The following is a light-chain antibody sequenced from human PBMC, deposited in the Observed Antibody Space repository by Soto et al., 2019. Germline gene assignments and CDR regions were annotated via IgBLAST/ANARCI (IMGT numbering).Light chain of an antibody. CDR2: DVS. CDR3: QQFNTYPALT. V-gene: IGKV1-13*02. CDR1: QGISSA. Sequence: AIQLTQSPSSLSASVGDRVTITCRASQGISSALAWYQQKPGKSPNLLIYDVSSLESGVPARFSGSGSGTDFTLTISSLQPEDFATYYGQQFNTYPALTFGGGTKV. J-gene: IGKJ4*01.